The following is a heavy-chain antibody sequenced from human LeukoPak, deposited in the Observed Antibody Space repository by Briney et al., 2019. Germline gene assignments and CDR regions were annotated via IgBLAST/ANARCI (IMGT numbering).Heavy chain of an antibody. CDR2: IIPIFGTA. CDR3: ASLSSPRASGWYFDY. V-gene: IGHV1-69*13. D-gene: IGHD6-19*01. Sequence: SVKVFCKASGGTFSSYAISWVRQAPGQGLEWMGGIIPIFGTANYAQKFQGRVTITADESTSIAYMELSSLRSEDTAVYYCASLSSPRASGWYFDYWGQGTLVTVSS. J-gene: IGHJ4*02. CDR1: GGTFSSYA.